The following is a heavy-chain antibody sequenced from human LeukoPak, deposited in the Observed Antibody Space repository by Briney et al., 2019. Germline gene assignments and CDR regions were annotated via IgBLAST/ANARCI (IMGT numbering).Heavy chain of an antibody. CDR1: GGSISSYY. J-gene: IGHJ4*02. CDR2: IYTSGST. Sequence: SETLSLTCTVSGGSISSYYWSWIRQPAGKGLEWIGRIYTSGSTNYNPSLKSRVTISVDTSKNQFSLKLSSVTAADTAVYYCARGLSSGWYYNYFDYWGQGTLVTVSS. D-gene: IGHD6-19*01. CDR3: ARGLSSGWYYNYFDY. V-gene: IGHV4-4*07.